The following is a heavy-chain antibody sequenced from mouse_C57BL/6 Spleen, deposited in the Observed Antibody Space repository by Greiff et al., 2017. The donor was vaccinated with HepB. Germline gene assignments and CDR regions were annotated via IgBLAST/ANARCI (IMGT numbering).Heavy chain of an antibody. J-gene: IGHJ3*01. Sequence: LVESGPELVKPGASVKISCKASGYAFSSSWMNWVKQRPGKGLEWIGRIYPGDGATNYNGKFKGKATLTADKSSSTAYMQLSSLTSEDSAVYFCAREVIYYDCDWFAYWGQGTLVTVSA. CDR3: AREVIYYDCDWFAY. CDR1: GYAFSSSW. V-gene: IGHV1-82*01. D-gene: IGHD2-4*01. CDR2: IYPGDGAT.